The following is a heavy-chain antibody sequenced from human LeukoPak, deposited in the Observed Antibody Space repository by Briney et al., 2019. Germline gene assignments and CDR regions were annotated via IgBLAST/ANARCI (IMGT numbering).Heavy chain of an antibody. CDR1: KFTFSSYW. D-gene: IGHD3-22*01. Sequence: WGAPRLSSAAPKFTFSSYWMRWGRPAPREGVGWVAPTNQKGSQKYYVDSVKGRFTISRDNAENLLFLQMNSLRAEDTALYYCATYADSSGSYYSDYWGRGTLVTVSS. V-gene: IGHV3-7*01. CDR3: ATYADSSGSYYSDY. CDR2: TNQKGSQK. J-gene: IGHJ4*02.